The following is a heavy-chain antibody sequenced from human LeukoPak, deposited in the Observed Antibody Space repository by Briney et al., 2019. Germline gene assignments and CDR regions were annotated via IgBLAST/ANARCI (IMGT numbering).Heavy chain of an antibody. J-gene: IGHJ4*02. CDR2: ISGSGGST. CDR3: AKDPGWSYGYGY. V-gene: IGHV3-23*01. CDR1: GFTFSSYA. Sequence: GGSLRLSCAASGFTFSSYAMCWVRQAPGKGLEWVSAISGSGGSTYYADSVKGRFTISRDNSKNTLYLQMNSLRAEDTAVYYCAKDPGWSYGYGYWGQGTLVTVSS. D-gene: IGHD5-18*01.